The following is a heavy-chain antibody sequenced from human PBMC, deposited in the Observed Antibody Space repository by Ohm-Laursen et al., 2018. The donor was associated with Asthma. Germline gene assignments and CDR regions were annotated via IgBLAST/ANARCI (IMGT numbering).Heavy chain of an antibody. J-gene: IGHJ1*01. Sequence: GSLRLSCSASGYTFSRYSIHWVRQIPGKGLEWVASISTASSFIYYADSVRGRFTTSRGNARNSVYLQMNSLRAEDTALYYCARIGPEWELPGREYSVHHWGQGTLVTVSS. D-gene: IGHD1-26*01. CDR3: ARIGPEWELPGREYSVHH. V-gene: IGHV3-21*01. CDR1: GYTFSRYS. CDR2: ISTASSFI.